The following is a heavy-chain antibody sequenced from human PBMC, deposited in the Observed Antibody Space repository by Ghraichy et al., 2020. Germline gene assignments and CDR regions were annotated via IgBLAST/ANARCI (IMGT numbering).Heavy chain of an antibody. D-gene: IGHD3-9*01. V-gene: IGHV4-34*01. CDR2: INHSGST. CDR3: ARRCLYYDILTGYYTNWFDP. J-gene: IGHJ5*02. Sequence: SETLSLTCAVYGGSFSGYYWSWIRQPPGKGLEWIGEINHSGSTNYNPSLKSRVTISVDTSKNQFSLKLSSVTAADTAVYYCARRCLYYDILTGYYTNWFDPWGQGTLVTVSS. CDR1: GGSFSGYY.